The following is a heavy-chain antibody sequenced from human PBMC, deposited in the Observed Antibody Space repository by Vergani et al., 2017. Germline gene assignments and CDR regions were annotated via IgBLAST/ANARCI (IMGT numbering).Heavy chain of an antibody. Sequence: QLQLPESGPGLVKPSETLSLTCTVSGGSISSSSYYWGWIRQPPGKGLEWIGSIYYSGSTYYNPSLKSRVTISVDTSKNQFSLKLSSVTAADTAVYYCARRRDYYDSSGYYLGNAFDIWGQGTMVTVSS. J-gene: IGHJ3*02. D-gene: IGHD3-22*01. V-gene: IGHV4-39*01. CDR2: IYYSGST. CDR1: GGSISSSSYY. CDR3: ARRRDYYDSSGYYLGNAFDI.